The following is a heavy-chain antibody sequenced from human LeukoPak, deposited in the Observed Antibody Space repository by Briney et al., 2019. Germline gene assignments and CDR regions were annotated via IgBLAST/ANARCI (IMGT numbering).Heavy chain of an antibody. CDR2: ITPIIDAS. D-gene: IGHD1-1*01. CDR3: ARVNLRGSQYNWFDP. J-gene: IGHJ5*02. CDR1: GGTLNTHI. V-gene: IGHV1-69*08. Sequence: SVKVSCKASGGTLNTHIFTWVRQAPGQGLEWMGKITPIIDASKYAQKFQGRLTITADKSTATVYMELSGLKSEDTAVYYCARVNLRGSQYNWFDPWGQGTLVTVSS.